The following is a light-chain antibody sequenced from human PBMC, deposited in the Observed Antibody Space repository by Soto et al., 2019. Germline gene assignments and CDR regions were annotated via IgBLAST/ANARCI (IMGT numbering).Light chain of an antibody. J-gene: IGLJ2*01. V-gene: IGLV2-8*01. CDR2: DVT. CDR3: SSYAGDNNLV. CDR1: NSDVGTYNY. Sequence: QSVLAQPPSASGSPGQSVTITCTGTNSDVGTYNYVSWYQHHPGKAPKLLISDVTKRPSWVPDRFSGSKSGNTASLTISDLQAEDEADYYCSSYAGDNNLVFGGGTQLTVL.